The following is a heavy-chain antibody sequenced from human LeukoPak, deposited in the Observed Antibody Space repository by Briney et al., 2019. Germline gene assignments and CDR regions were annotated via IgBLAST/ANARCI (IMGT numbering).Heavy chain of an antibody. CDR2: FDPGDGET. CDR1: GNTLTELS. CDR3: ARDVPLQPTYCSGGSCYSDY. Sequence: ASVKVSCKVSGNTLTELSMHWVRQAPGKGLEWMGGFDPGDGETIYAQKFQGRVTMTEDTSTDTAYMELSSLRSEDTAVYYCARDVPLQPTYCSGGSCYSDYWGQGTLVTVSS. D-gene: IGHD2-15*01. J-gene: IGHJ4*02. V-gene: IGHV1-24*01.